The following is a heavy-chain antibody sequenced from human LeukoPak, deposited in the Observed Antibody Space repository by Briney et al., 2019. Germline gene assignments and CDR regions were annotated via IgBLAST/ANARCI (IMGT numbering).Heavy chain of an antibody. Sequence: ASVKVSCKASGYTFTSYDINGVRQATGQGLEWMGWMNPNSGNTGYAQKFQGRVTMTRNTSISTAYMELSSLRSEDTAVYYCARGPYDFWSGYYIAPFYYYYMDVWGKGTTVTVSS. CDR2: MNPNSGNT. J-gene: IGHJ6*03. V-gene: IGHV1-8*01. CDR1: GYTFTSYD. D-gene: IGHD3-3*01. CDR3: ARGPYDFWSGYYIAPFYYYYMDV.